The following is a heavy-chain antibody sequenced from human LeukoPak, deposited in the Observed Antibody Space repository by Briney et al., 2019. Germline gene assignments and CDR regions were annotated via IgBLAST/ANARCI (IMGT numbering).Heavy chain of an antibody. J-gene: IGHJ4*02. V-gene: IGHV5-51*01. D-gene: IGHD2-21*02. CDR2: IYPGDSDT. Sequence: GESLKISCKGSGYSFTSYWIGWVRQMPGKGLEWMGIIYPGDSDTRYSPSFQGQVTISADKSISTAYLQWSSLKASDTVMYYCARSHQYCGGDCYLFDYWGQGTLVTVSS. CDR3: ARSHQYCGGDCYLFDY. CDR1: GYSFTSYW.